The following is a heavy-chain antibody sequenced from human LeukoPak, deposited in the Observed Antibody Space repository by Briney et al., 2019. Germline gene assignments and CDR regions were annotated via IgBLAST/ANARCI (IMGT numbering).Heavy chain of an antibody. CDR1: GFTFSNYD. CDR2: IHTAGDT. D-gene: IGHD2-8*02. J-gene: IGHJ5*02. CDR3: ARGLPGGFDP. V-gene: IGHV3-13*04. Sequence: GSLRLSCAASGFTFSNYDMHWVRQPTGKGLEWVSGIHTAGDTYYSGSVKGRFTISRENAKNSLYLQMNSLRAGDTAVYYCARGLPGGFDPWGEGTLVTVSS.